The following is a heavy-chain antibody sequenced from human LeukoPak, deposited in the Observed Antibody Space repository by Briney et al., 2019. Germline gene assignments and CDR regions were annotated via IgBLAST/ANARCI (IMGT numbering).Heavy chain of an antibody. Sequence: SETLSLTCTVSGGSISSSSYYWGWIRQPPGKGLEWIGSIYYSGSTYYNPSLKSRVTMSLDTSKNQFSLKLKSMTAADTAVYFCASDSGRFYFDYWGQGTLVTVSS. CDR3: ASDSGRFYFDY. V-gene: IGHV4-39*07. CDR2: IYYSGST. J-gene: IGHJ4*02. CDR1: GGSISSSSYY.